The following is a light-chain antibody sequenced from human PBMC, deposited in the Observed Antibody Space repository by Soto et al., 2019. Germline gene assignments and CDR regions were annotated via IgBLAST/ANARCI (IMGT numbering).Light chain of an antibody. CDR3: SSYAGGVVV. CDR1: SSDIGAHTY. J-gene: IGLJ2*01. V-gene: IGLV2-14*01. CDR2: NVS. Sequence: QSVLTQPASVSGSPGQSITISCTGTSSDIGAHTYVSWFQQHPGKVPKVIIYNVSTRPSGISDRFSGSKSGNTASLTISGLQADDEADYYCSSYAGGVVVFGGGTKVTVL.